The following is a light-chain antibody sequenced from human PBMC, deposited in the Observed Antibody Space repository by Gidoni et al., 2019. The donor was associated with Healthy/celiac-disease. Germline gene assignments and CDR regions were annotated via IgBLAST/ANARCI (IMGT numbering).Light chain of an antibody. J-gene: IGLJ2*01. Sequence: SYELTQPPSVSVSPGQTASITCSGDKSGDKYACWYQQKPGQSPVLVIYQDSKRPSGIPERFSGSNSGNTATLTISGTQAMDEADYYCQAWDSSRGVFGGGTKLTVL. CDR3: QAWDSSRGV. CDR2: QDS. CDR1: KSGDKY. V-gene: IGLV3-1*01.